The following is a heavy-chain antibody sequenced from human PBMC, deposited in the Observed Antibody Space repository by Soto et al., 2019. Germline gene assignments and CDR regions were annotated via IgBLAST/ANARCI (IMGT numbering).Heavy chain of an antibody. CDR2: ISAYNGNT. Sequence: ASVKVSCKASGYIFTNYGITCVRQAPGQGFEWMGWISAYNGNTKYAQKLQGRVTMTTDASTSTAYLELRSLTSDDTAVYYCARDRGVAPPVAGNTHYYYYMDVWGKGTTVTVSS. CDR1: GYIFTNYG. J-gene: IGHJ6*03. CDR3: ARDRGVAPPVAGNTHYYYYMDV. V-gene: IGHV1-18*01. D-gene: IGHD6-19*01.